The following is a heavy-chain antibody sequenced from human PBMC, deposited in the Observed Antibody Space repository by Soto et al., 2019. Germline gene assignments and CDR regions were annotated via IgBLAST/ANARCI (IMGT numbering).Heavy chain of an antibody. V-gene: IGHV4-30-4*01. CDR3: ARGDWISSSCYSFDY. Sequence: QVQLQESGPGLVKPSQTLSLTGTVSGGSISSSGYFWSWIRQPPGKGLEWIGYFDYSGNTYYNPSLKSRVTISLDTSKNPFSLRLSSVTAADTAVYHCARGDWISSSCYSFDYWGQGTLVTVA. CDR2: FDYSGNT. CDR1: GGSISSSGYF. D-gene: IGHD2-2*01. J-gene: IGHJ4*02.